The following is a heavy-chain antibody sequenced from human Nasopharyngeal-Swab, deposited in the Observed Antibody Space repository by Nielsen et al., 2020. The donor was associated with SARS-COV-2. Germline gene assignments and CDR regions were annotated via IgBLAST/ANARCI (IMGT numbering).Heavy chain of an antibody. CDR1: GFTFSSYA. D-gene: IGHD3-16*01. J-gene: IGHJ5*02. Sequence: GESLKISCAASGFTFSSYAMHWVRQAPGKGLEWVAVISYDGSNKYYADSVKGRFTISRDNSKNTLYLQMSSLRAEDTAVYYCAREGGNWFDPWGQGTLVTVSS. CDR2: ISYDGSNK. V-gene: IGHV3-30-3*01. CDR3: AREGGNWFDP.